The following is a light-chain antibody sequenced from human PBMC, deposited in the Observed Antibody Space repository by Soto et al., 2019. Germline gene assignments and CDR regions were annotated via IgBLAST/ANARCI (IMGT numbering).Light chain of an antibody. Sequence: IRMTHSASTLSXSVGDRVTITWXASQTISSWLAWYQQKPPKAPKLLVYKASTLKSGVPSRFSGSGSATEFSLTIRSLQSEDFAVYYCQQYNNWPPHTFGGGTKVDI. CDR3: QQYNNWPPHT. J-gene: IGKJ4*01. CDR2: KAS. CDR1: QTISSW. V-gene: IGKV1-5*03.